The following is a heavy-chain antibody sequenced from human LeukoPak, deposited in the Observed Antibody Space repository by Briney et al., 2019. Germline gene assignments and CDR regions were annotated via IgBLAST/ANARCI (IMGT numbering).Heavy chain of an antibody. J-gene: IGHJ4*02. CDR1: GFPFNTYW. V-gene: IGHV3-7*04. CDR2: IEQDGGVK. D-gene: IGHD4-23*01. Sequence: GGSLRLSCVASGFPFNTYWMTWVRQAPGKGLEWVANIEQDGGVKYYVDSVKGRFTVSRDNAKSSVYLQLNSLSVEDTAVYYCARHSRWTFDYWGQGNLVTVSS. CDR3: ARHSRWTFDY.